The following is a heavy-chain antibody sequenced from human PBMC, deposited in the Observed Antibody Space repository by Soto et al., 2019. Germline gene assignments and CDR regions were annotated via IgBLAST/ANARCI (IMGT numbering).Heavy chain of an antibody. CDR1: GFSFGDYA. V-gene: IGHV3-9*01. CDR2: ISWKSGSI. CDR3: AKSTGGTANGLDV. D-gene: IGHD2-8*02. Sequence: EVQLVESGGDLVQPGRSLRLSCAASGFSFGDYAMHWVRQAPGKGLEWVSGISWKSGSIGYADSVKGRFTISRDNAKNSLYLQMNSLRAEDTALYYCAKSTGGTANGLDVWGQGTTVTVPS. J-gene: IGHJ6*02.